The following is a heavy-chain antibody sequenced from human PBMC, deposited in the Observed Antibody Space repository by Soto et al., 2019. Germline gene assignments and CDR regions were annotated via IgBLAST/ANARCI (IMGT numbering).Heavy chain of an antibody. CDR3: AKDRDYPRDYFHY. CDR1: GFTLGCYG. D-gene: IGHD3-10*01. V-gene: IGHV3-23*01. Sequence: GGSLRLSCAAAGFTLGCYGMSWVRQAPGKGLEWVSAVSPNGQGIYYADSVRGRFTISRDFSKNTVFLHMDSLRAEDTAVYYCAKDRDYPRDYFHYWGQGTLVTVSS. J-gene: IGHJ4*02. CDR2: VSPNGQGI.